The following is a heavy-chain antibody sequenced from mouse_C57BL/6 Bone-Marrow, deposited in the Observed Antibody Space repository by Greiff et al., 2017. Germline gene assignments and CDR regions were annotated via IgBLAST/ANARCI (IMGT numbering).Heavy chain of an antibody. CDR2: IDPNSGGT. CDR3: ARSLYYYGSSRFAY. J-gene: IGHJ3*01. D-gene: IGHD1-1*01. Sequence: QVQLQQPGAELVKPGASVKLSCKASGYTFTSYWMHWVKQRPGRGLEWIGRIDPNSGGTKYNEKFKSKATLTVDTPSSTAYMQLSSLTSEDSAVYYCARSLYYYGSSRFAYWGQGTLVTVSA. V-gene: IGHV1-72*01. CDR1: GYTFTSYW.